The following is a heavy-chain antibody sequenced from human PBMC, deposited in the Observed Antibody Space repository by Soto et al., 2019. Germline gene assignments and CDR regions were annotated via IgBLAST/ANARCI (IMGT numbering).Heavy chain of an antibody. CDR1: GGSFSGYY. V-gene: IGHV4-34*01. CDR3: ASSLYGSGSPDY. D-gene: IGHD3-10*01. Sequence: LSLTCAVYGGSFSGYYWSWIRQPPGKGLEWIGEINHSGSTNYNPSLKSRVTISVDTSKNQFSLKLSSVTAADTAVYYCASSLYGSGSPDYWGQGTLVTVSS. CDR2: INHSGST. J-gene: IGHJ4*02.